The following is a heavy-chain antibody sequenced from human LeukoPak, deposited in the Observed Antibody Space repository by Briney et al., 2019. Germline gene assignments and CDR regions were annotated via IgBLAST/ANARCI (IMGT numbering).Heavy chain of an antibody. J-gene: IGHJ5*02. CDR3: ARFPPTNIAAAGTEGWFDP. CDR2: IIPILGIA. CDR1: GGTFSSYT. D-gene: IGHD6-13*01. V-gene: IGHV1-69*02. Sequence: RASVKVSCKASGGTFSSYTISWVRQAPGQGLGWMGRIIPILGIANYAQKFQGRVTITADKSTSTAYMELSSLRSEDTAVYYCARFPPTNIAAAGTEGWFDPWGQGTLVTVSS.